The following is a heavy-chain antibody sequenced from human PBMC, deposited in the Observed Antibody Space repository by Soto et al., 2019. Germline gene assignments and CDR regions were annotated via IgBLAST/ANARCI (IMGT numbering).Heavy chain of an antibody. D-gene: IGHD2-8*01. CDR2: ISSSSGYI. V-gene: IGHV3-21*01. CDR1: GFTFSSYS. Sequence: GGSLRLSCAASGFTFSSYSMNWVRQAPGKGLEWVSSISSSSGYIYYADSVKGRFTISRDNAKNSLYLQMNSLRAEDTAVYYCAREYCTNGVCYSDAFDYWGQGTLVTVSS. J-gene: IGHJ4*02. CDR3: AREYCTNGVCYSDAFDY.